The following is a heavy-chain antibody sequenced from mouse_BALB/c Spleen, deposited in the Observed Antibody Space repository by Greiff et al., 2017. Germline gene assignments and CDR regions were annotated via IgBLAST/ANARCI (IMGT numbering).Heavy chain of an antibody. CDR1: GFTFSSYA. CDR3: ARGKVRYWYFDV. V-gene: IGHV5-6-5*01. D-gene: IGHD2-14*01. CDR2: ISSGGST. J-gene: IGHJ1*01. Sequence: DVQLVESGGGLVKPGGSLKLSCAASGFTFSSYAMSWVRQTPEKRLEWVASISSGGSTYYPDSVKGRFTISRDNARNILYLQMSSLRSEDTAMYYCARGKVRYWYFDVWGAGTTVTVSS.